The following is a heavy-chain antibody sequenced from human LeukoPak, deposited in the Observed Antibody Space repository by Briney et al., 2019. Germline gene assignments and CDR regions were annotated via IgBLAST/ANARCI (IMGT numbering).Heavy chain of an antibody. CDR3: AGYCSGGSCYWRSGDY. D-gene: IGHD2-15*01. Sequence: SETLSLTCAVYGGSFSGYYWSWIRQPPGKGLEWIGDINNSGSTNYNPSLKSRVTISVDTSKNQFSLKLSSVTAADTAVYYCAGYCSGGSCYWRSGDYWGQGTLVTVSS. CDR1: GGSFSGYY. J-gene: IGHJ4*02. V-gene: IGHV4-34*01. CDR2: INNSGST.